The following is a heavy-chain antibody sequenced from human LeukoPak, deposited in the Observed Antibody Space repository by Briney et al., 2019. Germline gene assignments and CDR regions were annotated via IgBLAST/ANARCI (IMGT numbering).Heavy chain of an antibody. D-gene: IGHD3-10*01. CDR2: ISDGGSIT. V-gene: IGHV3-23*01. CDR1: GFTFSDFA. Sequence: GGSLRLSCAASGFTFSDFAMSWVRQAPGKGLEWVSTISDGGSITYYADSVKGRFTISRDNSKNTLYLQMNSLRAEDTAVYYCARDIGGRGWFDPWGQGTLVTVSS. J-gene: IGHJ5*02. CDR3: ARDIGGRGWFDP.